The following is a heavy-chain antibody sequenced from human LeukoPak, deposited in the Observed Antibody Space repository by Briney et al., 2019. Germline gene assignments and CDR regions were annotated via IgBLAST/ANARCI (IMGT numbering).Heavy chain of an antibody. J-gene: IGHJ4*02. CDR3: ARRPPNSGSSHYFDY. CDR1: GXSISSSSHY. Sequence: SETLSLTCTVSGXSISSSSHYWGWIRQPPGKGLEWIGSIYYSGSTYYNPSLKSRVTISVDTSKNQFSLKLSSVTAADTAVYYCARRPPNSGSSHYFDYWGQGTLVTVSS. D-gene: IGHD1-26*01. V-gene: IGHV4-39*01. CDR2: IYYSGST.